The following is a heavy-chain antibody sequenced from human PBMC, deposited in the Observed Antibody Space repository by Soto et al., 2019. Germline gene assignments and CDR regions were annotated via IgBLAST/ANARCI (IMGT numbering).Heavy chain of an antibody. CDR1: GFTFSSYG. Sequence: QVQLVESGGGGVQPGRSLRLSCAASGFTFSSYGMHWVRQAPGKGLEWVAVILYDGRNKYYPDSVKGRFTISRDNSKNTLYLPMSSLRAEDTAVYYCVKDGSSGWPYYYGLDVWGQVTTVTVSS. CDR3: VKDGSSGWPYYYGLDV. D-gene: IGHD6-19*01. V-gene: IGHV3-30*18. J-gene: IGHJ6*02. CDR2: ILYDGRNK.